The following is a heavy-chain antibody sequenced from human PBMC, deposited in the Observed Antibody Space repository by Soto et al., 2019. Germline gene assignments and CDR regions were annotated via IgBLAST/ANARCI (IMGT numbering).Heavy chain of an antibody. CDR1: GFPFTTYG. V-gene: IGHV3-30*03. CDR2: ISYDGSNK. CDR3: VGGQYYFDY. Sequence: QVQLVESGGGVVQPGRSLRLSCAAAGFPFTTYGMQWVRECRGKGLEWVAVISYDGSNKYYADSVKGRFTISRDNAKNTLYLQMNSLRTEDTALYYCVGGQYYFDYRGQGTLVTVSS. D-gene: IGHD3-10*01. J-gene: IGHJ4*02.